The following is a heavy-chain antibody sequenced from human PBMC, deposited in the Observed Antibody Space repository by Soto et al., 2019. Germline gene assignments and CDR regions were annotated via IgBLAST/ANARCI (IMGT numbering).Heavy chain of an antibody. CDR2: ISSSGSTI. CDR3: ARESITMVRGVNYYYGMDV. D-gene: IGHD3-10*01. CDR1: GFTFSDYY. V-gene: IGHV3-11*01. Sequence: QVQLVGSGGGLVKPGGSLRLSCAATGFTFSDYYMSWIRQAPGKGLEWVSYISSSGSTIYYADSVKGRFTISRDNAKNSLYLQMNSLRAEDTAVYYCARESITMVRGVNYYYGMDVWGQGTTVTVSS. J-gene: IGHJ6*02.